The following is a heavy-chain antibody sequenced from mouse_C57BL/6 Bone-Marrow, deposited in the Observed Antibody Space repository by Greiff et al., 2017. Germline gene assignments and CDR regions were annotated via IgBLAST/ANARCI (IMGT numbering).Heavy chain of an antibody. CDR2: INPSTGGT. Sequence: VQLQQSGPELVKPGASVKISCKASGYSFTGYYMNWVKQSPEKSLEWIGEINPSTGGTTYNQKFKAKATLTVDKSSSTAYMQLKGLTSEDSAGYYCARHDYDVDYWGQGTTLTVSS. D-gene: IGHD2-4*01. J-gene: IGHJ2*01. CDR3: ARHDYDVDY. CDR1: GYSFTGYY. V-gene: IGHV1-42*01.